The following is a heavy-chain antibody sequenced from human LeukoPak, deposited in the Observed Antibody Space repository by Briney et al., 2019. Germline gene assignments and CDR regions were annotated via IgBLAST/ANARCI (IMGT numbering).Heavy chain of an antibody. CDR3: ATQSGQLLVSPLDY. CDR1: GYTLTELS. D-gene: IGHD2-2*01. J-gene: IGHJ4*02. CDR2: FDPEDGET. V-gene: IGHV1-24*01. Sequence: ASVKASCKVSGYTLTELSMHWVRQAPGKGLEWMGGFDPEDGETIYAQKFQGRVTMTEDTSTDTAYMELSSLRSEDTAVYYCATQSGQLLVSPLDYWGQGTLVTVSS.